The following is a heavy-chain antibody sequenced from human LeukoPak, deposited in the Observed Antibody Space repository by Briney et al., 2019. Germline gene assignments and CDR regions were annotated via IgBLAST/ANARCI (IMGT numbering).Heavy chain of an antibody. CDR2: IWYDGSNK. V-gene: IGHV3-33*06. Sequence: GGSLRLSCAASGFTFSSYGMHWVRQAPGKGLEWVAVIWYDGSNKYYADSVKGRFTISRDNSKNTLYLQMNSLRVDDTGIYYCAKGFYADSSGWDDAFDFWGQGTMVTVSS. D-gene: IGHD3-22*01. J-gene: IGHJ3*01. CDR1: GFTFSSYG. CDR3: AKGFYADSSGWDDAFDF.